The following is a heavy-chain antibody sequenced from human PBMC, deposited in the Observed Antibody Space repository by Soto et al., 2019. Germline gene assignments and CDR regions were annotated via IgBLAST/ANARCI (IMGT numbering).Heavy chain of an antibody. CDR3: VGVSLTGA. CDR2: IKEDGSDK. J-gene: IGHJ5*02. D-gene: IGHD3-9*01. Sequence: EVHLVDSGGGLVQPGGSLRLSCVASGFPFSSYWMSWVRQAPGKGLEWVANIKEDGSDKYYVDSVKGRFTISRDNAKNSLYLHMNSLGVEDTAVYYCVGVSLTGAWGQGTLVAISS. CDR1: GFPFSSYW. V-gene: IGHV3-7*01.